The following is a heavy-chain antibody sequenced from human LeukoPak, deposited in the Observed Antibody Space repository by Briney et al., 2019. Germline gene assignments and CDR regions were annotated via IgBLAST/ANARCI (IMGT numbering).Heavy chain of an antibody. CDR1: GYTFTGYY. V-gene: IGHV1-2*02. Sequence: ASVKVSCKASGYTFTGYYMHWGRQAPGQGLEWMGWINPNSGGTNYAQKFQGRVTMTRDTSISTAYMELSRLRSDDTAVYYCARGFVGSAANFDYWGQGTLVTVSS. J-gene: IGHJ4*02. CDR3: ARGFVGSAANFDY. D-gene: IGHD2-2*01. CDR2: INPNSGGT.